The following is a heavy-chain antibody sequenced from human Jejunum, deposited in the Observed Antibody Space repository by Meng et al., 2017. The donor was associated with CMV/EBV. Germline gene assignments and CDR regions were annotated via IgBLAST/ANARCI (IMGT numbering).Heavy chain of an antibody. J-gene: IGHJ4*02. D-gene: IGHD6-13*01. V-gene: IGHV3-23*01. Sequence: SGFPFGTYGMRWVRQAPGKGLEWVSVFSTSGGATFYADSVQGRFTLSRDQSNSTLYLQMNSLRADDTAIYYCAKDGSRSSSWQRFDSWGQGTLVTVSS. CDR2: FSTSGGAT. CDR3: AKDGSRSSSWQRFDS. CDR1: GFPFGTYG.